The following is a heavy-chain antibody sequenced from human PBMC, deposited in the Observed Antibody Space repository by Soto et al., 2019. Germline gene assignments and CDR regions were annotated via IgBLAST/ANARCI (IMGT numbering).Heavy chain of an antibody. Sequence: ASVKVSCKASGYTFTSYGISWVRPAPGQGLEWMGWLSAYNGNTNYAQKLQGRVTMTTDTSTTKSYMELRSLRSDDTAVYYCARDRPYDSGSYYYYSMDVWGQGTTVTVSS. J-gene: IGHJ6*02. CDR3: ARDRPYDSGSYYYYSMDV. CDR1: GYTFTSYG. CDR2: LSAYNGNT. V-gene: IGHV1-18*01. D-gene: IGHD1-26*01.